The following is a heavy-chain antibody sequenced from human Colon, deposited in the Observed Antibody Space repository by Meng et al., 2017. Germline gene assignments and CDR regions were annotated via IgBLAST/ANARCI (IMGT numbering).Heavy chain of an antibody. CDR3: ARDERGGPYYFDY. Sequence: QVQLVQSGAELKKPGASLKVSCQASGYSFTSYGMHWLRQAPGQRPEWMGWIYPADGNRRYSQKFQDRLTITTDTFARTAYMELSSLRSEDTAVYFCARDERGGPYYFDYWGQGTLVTVSS. CDR2: IYPADGNR. CDR1: GYSFTSYG. V-gene: IGHV1-3*01. J-gene: IGHJ4*02.